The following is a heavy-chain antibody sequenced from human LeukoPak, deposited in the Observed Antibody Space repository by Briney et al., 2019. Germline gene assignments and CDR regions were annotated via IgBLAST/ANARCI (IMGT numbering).Heavy chain of an antibody. Sequence: PGGSLRLSCAASGFTFSSYAIHWVRQAPGKGLEWVVVISYDGSDKYYADSVKGRFTISRDNAKNSLYLQMNSLRAEDTALYYCARLRGYSYGLDYWGQGTLVTVSS. J-gene: IGHJ4*02. D-gene: IGHD5-18*01. CDR3: ARLRGYSYGLDY. CDR2: ISYDGSDK. CDR1: GFTFSSYA. V-gene: IGHV3-30-3*01.